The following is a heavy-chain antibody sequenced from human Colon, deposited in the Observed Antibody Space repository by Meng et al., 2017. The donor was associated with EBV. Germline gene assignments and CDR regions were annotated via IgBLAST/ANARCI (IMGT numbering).Heavy chain of an antibody. CDR1: GGSMTSDNW. CDR2: ISHSGTT. CDR3: ARDYYASGFVFDL. Sequence: LQKCGPGLVKPWGTLALSFAVSGGSMTSDNWWKWVRQTPGKGLEWIGEISHSGTTNYNPSLKSRVTISIDKSKNQFSLKLTSVTAADTAVYYCARDYYASGFVFDLWGQGTLVTVSS. D-gene: IGHD3-10*01. J-gene: IGHJ5*02. V-gene: IGHV4-4*02.